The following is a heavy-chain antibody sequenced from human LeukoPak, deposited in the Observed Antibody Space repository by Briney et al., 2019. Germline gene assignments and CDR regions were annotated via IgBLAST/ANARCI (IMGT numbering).Heavy chain of an antibody. Sequence: ASVKVSCKASGGTFSSYAISWVRQAPGQGLEWMGGIIPIFGTANYAQKFQGRVTITADESTSTAYMELSSLRSDDTAVYYCARAGRDGYNLDYWGQGTLVTVSS. J-gene: IGHJ4*02. CDR3: ARAGRDGYNLDY. V-gene: IGHV1-69*13. D-gene: IGHD5-24*01. CDR2: IIPIFGTA. CDR1: GGTFSSYA.